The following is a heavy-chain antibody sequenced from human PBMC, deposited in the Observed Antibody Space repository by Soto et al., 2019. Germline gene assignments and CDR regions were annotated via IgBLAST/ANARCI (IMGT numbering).Heavy chain of an antibody. V-gene: IGHV3-66*01. D-gene: IGHD2-21*02. CDR2: TYGGGTT. Sequence: EVHLVESGGDLVQPGGSLRLSCAASGFTVSSKYMTWVRQAPGKGLEWVSITYGGGTTYYEDSVKGRFTVSRDTSKNTLYLQMNSLRAEDTALYYCXGSYXDXGDCCPLDYWGQGTLVIVSS. CDR3: XGSYXDXGDCCPLDY. CDR1: GFTVSSKY. J-gene: IGHJ4*02.